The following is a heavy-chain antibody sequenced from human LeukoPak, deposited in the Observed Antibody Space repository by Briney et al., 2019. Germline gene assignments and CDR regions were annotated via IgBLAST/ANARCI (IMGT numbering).Heavy chain of an antibody. J-gene: IGHJ5*02. D-gene: IGHD3-9*01. CDR3: AREYYDILAGSTWFDL. V-gene: IGHV4-30-2*01. CDR2: IYHGGST. Sequence: PSETLSLTCAVSGGSISSGGYSWSWIRQPPGEGLAWIGYIYHGGSTHYNPSLKSRVTISVDRPKNQLSLKLRSVTAADTAVYYCAREYYDILAGSTWFDLWGQGTLVTVSS. CDR1: GGSISSGGYS.